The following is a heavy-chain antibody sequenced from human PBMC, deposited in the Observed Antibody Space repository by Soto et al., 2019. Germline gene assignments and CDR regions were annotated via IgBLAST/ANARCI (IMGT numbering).Heavy chain of an antibody. CDR2: IYYSGST. CDR1: GGSISSGGYY. CDR3: ARDHPIRYSTAPYYYGMDV. J-gene: IGHJ6*02. V-gene: IGHV4-31*03. D-gene: IGHD2-21*01. Sequence: PSETLSLTCTVSGGSISSGGYYWSWIRQHPGKGLEWIGHIYYSGSTYYNPSLKSRVTISVDTSKNQFSLKLSSVTAADTAVYYCARDHPIRYSTAPYYYGMDVWGQGTTVTVSS.